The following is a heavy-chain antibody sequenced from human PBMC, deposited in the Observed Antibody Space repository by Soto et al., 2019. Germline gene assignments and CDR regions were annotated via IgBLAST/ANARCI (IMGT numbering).Heavy chain of an antibody. CDR1: GGPISSYY. J-gene: IGHJ6*03. CDR3: ASHSSSWYSVNYYYYYMDV. Sequence: PSETLSLTCTVSGGPISSYYWSWIRQPPGKGLEWIGYIYYSGSTNYNPSLKSRVTISVDTSKNQFSLKLSSVTAADTAVYYCASHSSSWYSVNYYYYYMDVWGKGTTVTVSS. CDR2: IYYSGST. V-gene: IGHV4-59*08. D-gene: IGHD6-13*01.